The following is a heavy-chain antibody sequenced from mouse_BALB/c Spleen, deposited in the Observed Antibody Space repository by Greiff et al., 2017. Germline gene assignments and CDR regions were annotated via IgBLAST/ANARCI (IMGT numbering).Heavy chain of an antibody. CDR3: ASYPRWFAY. CDR2: IDPYNGGS. V-gene: IGHV1S135*01. CDR1: GYAFTSYN. Sequence: VHVKQSGPELVKPGASVKVSCKASGYAFTSYNMYWVKQSHGKSLEWIGYIDPYNGGSSYNQKFKGKATLTVDKSSSTAYMHLNSLTSEDSAVYYCASYPRWFAYWGQGTLVTVSA. J-gene: IGHJ3*01.